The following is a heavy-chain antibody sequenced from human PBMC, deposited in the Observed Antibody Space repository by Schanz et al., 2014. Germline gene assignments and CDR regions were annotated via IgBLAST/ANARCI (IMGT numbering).Heavy chain of an antibody. V-gene: IGHV3-23*01. CDR1: GFSFSSYA. CDR3: GRAGTGMAGWYFEL. CDR2: ISGTGGDDT. Sequence: EVQLLESGGGLVEPGGSLRLSCAASGFSFSSYAMGWVRQAPGKGLLWVSSISGTGGDDTYYADSVKGRFTISRDNSKNTLFLQMSSLRVDDMAVYYCGRAGTGMAGWYFELWGHGTLVTVSS. D-gene: IGHD5-18*01. J-gene: IGHJ2*01.